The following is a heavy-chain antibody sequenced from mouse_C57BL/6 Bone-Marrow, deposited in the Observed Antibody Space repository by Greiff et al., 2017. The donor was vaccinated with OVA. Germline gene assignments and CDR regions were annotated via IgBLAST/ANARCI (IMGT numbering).Heavy chain of an antibody. CDR2: ISSGGSYT. CDR1: GFTFSSYG. CDR3: ARLVTTKFAY. V-gene: IGHV5-6*01. Sequence: EVHLVESGGDLVKPGGSLKLSCAASGFTFSSYGMSWVRQTPDKRLEWVATISSGGSYTYYPDSVKGRFTISRDNAKNTLYLQMSSLKSEDTAMYYCARLVTTKFAYWGQGTLVTVSA. D-gene: IGHD2-2*01. J-gene: IGHJ3*01.